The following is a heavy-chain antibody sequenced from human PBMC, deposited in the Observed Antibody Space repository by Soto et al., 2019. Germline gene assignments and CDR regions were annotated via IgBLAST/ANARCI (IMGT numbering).Heavy chain of an antibody. CDR1: GYNFFSFG. V-gene: IGHV1-18*01. D-gene: IGHD2-15*01. CDR3: ARTCRSGGSCYLEY. Sequence: ASVKVSCKASGYNFFSFGISCVRQAPGQGLEWVGWVSVPSGDTSSAQNFQGRVTVTTDTSTSTAYLEVGSLRSDDTAVYYCARTCRSGGSCYLEYWGEGTLVTSPQ. J-gene: IGHJ4*02. CDR2: VSVPSGDT.